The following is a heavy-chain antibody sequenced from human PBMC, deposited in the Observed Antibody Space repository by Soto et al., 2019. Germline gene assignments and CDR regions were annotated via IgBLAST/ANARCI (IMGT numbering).Heavy chain of an antibody. CDR1: GGSISSSNW. D-gene: IGHD5-18*01. CDR3: ARAWPSVDSYGSGVMDV. CDR2: IYHSVST. V-gene: IGHV4-4*02. J-gene: IGHJ6*02. Sequence: QVQLQESGPGLVKPSGTLSVTCAVSGGSISSSNWWNGVRQPPGKGLELIGEIYHSVSTNYNPSRSIRDTLSLDKSKNHFSLRVKAVTAADTAEYYCARAWPSVDSYGSGVMDVWGQGTTVTVSS.